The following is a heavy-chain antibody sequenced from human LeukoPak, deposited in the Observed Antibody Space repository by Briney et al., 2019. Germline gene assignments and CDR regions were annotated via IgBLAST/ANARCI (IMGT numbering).Heavy chain of an antibody. J-gene: IGHJ4*02. D-gene: IGHD6-19*01. V-gene: IGHV1-18*04. CDR2: ISAYNGNT. CDR1: GYTFTSYY. CDR3: ARVGGSSGWYPIDY. Sequence: GASVKVSCKASGYTFTSYYMHWVRQAPGQGLEWMGWISAYNGNTNYAQKLQGRVTMTTDTSTSTAYMELRSLRSDDTAVYYCARVGGSSGWYPIDYWGQGTLVTVSS.